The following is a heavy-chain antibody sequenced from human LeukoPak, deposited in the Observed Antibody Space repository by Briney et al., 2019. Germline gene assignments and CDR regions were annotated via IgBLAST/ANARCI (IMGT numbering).Heavy chain of an antibody. V-gene: IGHV3-23*01. CDR1: GFTFSSYA. CDR2: ISGSGGST. D-gene: IGHD3-10*01. CDR3: ARDNTMVRGAIIPYYFDY. J-gene: IGHJ4*02. Sequence: GGSLRLSCAASGFTFSSYAMSWVRQAPGKGLEWVSAISGSGGSTYYADSVKGRFSISRDNSNNTLSLQMNSLRPDDTAVYYCARDNTMVRGAIIPYYFDYWGQGILVTVSS.